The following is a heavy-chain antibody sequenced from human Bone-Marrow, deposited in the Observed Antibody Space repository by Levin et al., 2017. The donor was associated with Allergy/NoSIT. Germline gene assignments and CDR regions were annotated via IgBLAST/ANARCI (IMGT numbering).Heavy chain of an antibody. CDR2: IKQDGSEK. D-gene: IGHD1-26*01. J-gene: IGHJ4*02. V-gene: IGHV3-7*01. CDR1: GFTFNTYW. CDR3: ARGQSYHRC. Sequence: PGGSLRLSCAASGFTFNTYWMSWVRQAPGKGLEWVANIKQDGSEKYYVDSVKGRFTISRDNAKNSLYLQMNSLRVEDTAVYYCARGQSYHRCWGQGTWSPSPQ.